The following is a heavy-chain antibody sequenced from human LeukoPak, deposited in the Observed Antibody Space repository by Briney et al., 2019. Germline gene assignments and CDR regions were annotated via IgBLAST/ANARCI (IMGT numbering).Heavy chain of an antibody. Sequence: ASVKVSCKASGYTFTNYYMHWVRQAPGQGLEWMGIINPSGGSTTYAQKFQGRVTMTRDTSTSTVYMELSSLRSEDTAVYYCARGVPSPGTTYYYYGMDVWGQGTTVTVSS. CDR1: GYTFTNYY. J-gene: IGHJ6*02. D-gene: IGHD1-7*01. V-gene: IGHV1-46*01. CDR3: ARGVPSPGTTYYYYGMDV. CDR2: INPSGGST.